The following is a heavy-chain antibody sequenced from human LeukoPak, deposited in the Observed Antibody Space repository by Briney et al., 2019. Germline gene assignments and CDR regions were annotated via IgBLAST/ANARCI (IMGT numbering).Heavy chain of an antibody. CDR2: ISAYNGDT. J-gene: IGHJ3*02. V-gene: IGHV1-18*01. D-gene: IGHD5-18*01. CDR1: GYTFISYG. Sequence: ASVKVSCKASGYTFISYGISWVRQAPGQGLEWMGWISAYNGDTNYAQKLQGRVTMTTDTSTSTAYMELRSLRSDDTAVYYCARPKGYSYGPYDAFDIWGQGTMVTVSS. CDR3: ARPKGYSYGPYDAFDI.